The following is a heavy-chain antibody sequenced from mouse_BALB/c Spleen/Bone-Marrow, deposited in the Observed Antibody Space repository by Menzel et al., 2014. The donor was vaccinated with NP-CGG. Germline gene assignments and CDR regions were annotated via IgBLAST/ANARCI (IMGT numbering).Heavy chain of an antibody. V-gene: IGHV1-62-2*01. CDR1: GYTFTEYI. CDR2: FYPGSGSI. CDR3: SRHEKANYGIYAMDY. Sequence: QVQLKQSGAELVKPGASVKLSCKASGYTFTEYIIHWVKQRSGQGLEWIGRFYPGSGSIKYNEKFKDKATLTADKSSSTVYMELSRLTSEASAVYFCSRHEKANYGIYAMDYWGQGTSVTVSS. J-gene: IGHJ4*01. D-gene: IGHD1-1*01.